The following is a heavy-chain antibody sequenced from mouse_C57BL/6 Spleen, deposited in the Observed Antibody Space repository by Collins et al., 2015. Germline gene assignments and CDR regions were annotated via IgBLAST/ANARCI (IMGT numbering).Heavy chain of an antibody. Sequence: QVQLQQPGAELVEPGASVKMSCKASGYTFTSYWITWVKQRPGQGLEWIGDIYPGSGSTNYNEKFKSKATLTVDTSSSTAYMQLSSLTSEDSAVYYCARDYGSSRGFAYWGQGTLVTVSA. CDR1: GYTFTSYW. J-gene: IGHJ3*01. CDR2: IYPGSGST. D-gene: IGHD1-1*01. V-gene: IGHV1-55*01. CDR3: ARDYGSSRGFAY.